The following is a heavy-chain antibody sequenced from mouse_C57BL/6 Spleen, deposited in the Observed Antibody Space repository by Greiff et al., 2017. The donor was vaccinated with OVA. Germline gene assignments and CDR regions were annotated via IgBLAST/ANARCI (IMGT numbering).Heavy chain of an antibody. CDR3: AKPKRGRGAMDY. Sequence: VQRVESGPGLVAPSQSLSITCTVSGFSLTSYGVSWVRQPPGKGLEWLGVIWGDGSTNYHSAPISRLSISKDNSKSQVFLRLNSLQTEDTATDYCAKPKRGRGAMDYWGQGTSVTVSS. CDR1: GFSLTSYG. CDR2: IWGDGST. V-gene: IGHV2-3*01. D-gene: IGHD3-3*01. J-gene: IGHJ4*01.